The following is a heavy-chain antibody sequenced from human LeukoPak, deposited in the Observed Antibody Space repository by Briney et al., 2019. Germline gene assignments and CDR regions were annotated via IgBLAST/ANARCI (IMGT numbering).Heavy chain of an antibody. Sequence: TGGSLRLSCAASGFTFSSYGIPWVRQAPGKGLEWVALIWYDGSNKYYADSVEDRFTISRDNSKNTLYLQMISLRAEDTAVYYCARGGFLGKSDAFDLWGQGTMVTVSS. V-gene: IGHV3-33*01. CDR1: GFTFSSYG. D-gene: IGHD1-26*01. J-gene: IGHJ3*01. CDR2: IWYDGSNK. CDR3: ARGGFLGKSDAFDL.